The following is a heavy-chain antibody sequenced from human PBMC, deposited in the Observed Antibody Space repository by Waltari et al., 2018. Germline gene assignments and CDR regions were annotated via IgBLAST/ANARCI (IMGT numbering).Heavy chain of an antibody. V-gene: IGHV4-34*01. CDR2: INYTGNT. D-gene: IGHD6-13*01. Sequence: QVQLQQWGAGLLKSSETLSLTCAVYGGSFTCYYCSWIRHSPGKGLEWIGEINYTGNTNHNPSLKSRVTMSIDTSKNQFSLKLSSVTAADTAVYYCAARKGATAVSGYYFESWGRGTLVIVSS. CDR1: GGSFTCYY. J-gene: IGHJ4*02. CDR3: AARKGATAVSGYYFES.